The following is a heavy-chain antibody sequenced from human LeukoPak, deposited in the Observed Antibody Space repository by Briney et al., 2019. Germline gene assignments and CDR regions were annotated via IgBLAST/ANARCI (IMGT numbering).Heavy chain of an antibody. Sequence: PSETLSLTCAVYGGSFSGYYWSWIRQPPGKGLEWIGEINHSGSTNYNPSLKSRVTISVDTSKNQFSLKLSSVTAADTAVYYCARCRRGLPDVWGQGTTVTVSS. CDR1: GGSFSGYY. J-gene: IGHJ6*02. CDR3: ARCRRGLPDV. CDR2: INHSGST. V-gene: IGHV4-34*01.